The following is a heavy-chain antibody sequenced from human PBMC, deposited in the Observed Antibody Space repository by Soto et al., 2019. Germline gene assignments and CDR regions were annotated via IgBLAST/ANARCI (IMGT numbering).Heavy chain of an antibody. CDR1: GGTFSSYA. V-gene: IGHV1-69*01. CDR2: IIPIFGTA. D-gene: IGHD4-4*01. J-gene: IGHJ5*02. CDR3: ARVALDYSNYPNWFDP. Sequence: QVQLVQSGAEVKKPGSSVKVSCTASGGTFSSYAISWVRQAPGQGLEWMGGIIPIFGTANYAQKFQGRVAITADESTSTADMELSSLRSEDTAVYYCARVALDYSNYPNWFDPWGQGTLVTVSS.